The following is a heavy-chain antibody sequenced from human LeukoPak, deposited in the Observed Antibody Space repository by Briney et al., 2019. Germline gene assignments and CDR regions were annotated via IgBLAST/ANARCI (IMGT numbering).Heavy chain of an antibody. CDR3: ARDFSEGAFDI. J-gene: IGHJ3*02. D-gene: IGHD3-10*01. CDR1: GGSVNSGTHS. Sequence: PSETLSLTCAVSGGSVNSGTHSWSWIRQPPGKGLEYIGYIYYSGNTYYNPSLKSRLSISIETSKKQFSLRLSSVTAADTAVYYCARDFSEGAFDIWGQGTMVSVSS. V-gene: IGHV4-30-4*07. CDR2: IYYSGNT.